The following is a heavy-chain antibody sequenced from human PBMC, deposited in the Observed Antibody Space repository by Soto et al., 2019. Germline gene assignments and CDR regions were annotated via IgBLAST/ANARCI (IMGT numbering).Heavy chain of an antibody. CDR1: GFTFSSCG. J-gene: IGHJ6*03. V-gene: IGHV3-33*01. CDR2: IWYDGSNK. D-gene: IGHD6-13*01. CDR3: ARVGRAGGYMDV. Sequence: QVQLVESGGGVVQPGRSLRLSCAASGFTFSSCGMHWVRQAPGKGLEWVAVIWYDGSNKYYADSVKGRFTISRDNSKNTLYLQMNSLRAEDTAVYYCARVGRAGGYMDVWGKGTTVTVSS.